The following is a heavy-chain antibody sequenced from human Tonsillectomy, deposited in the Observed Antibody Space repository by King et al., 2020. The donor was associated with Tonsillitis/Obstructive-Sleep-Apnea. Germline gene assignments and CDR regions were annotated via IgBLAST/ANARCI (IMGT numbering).Heavy chain of an antibody. V-gene: IGHV3-11*05. CDR2: ISSSSSYT. Sequence: QLVQSGGGLVKPGGSLRLSCAASGFTFSDYYMSWLRQAPGKGLEWVSYISSSSSYTNYADSVKGRFTISRDNAKNSLYLQMNSLRAEDTAVYYCARDDSSSSDYYYYMDVWGKGTTVTVSS. J-gene: IGHJ6*03. CDR1: GFTFSDYY. CDR3: ARDDSSSSDYYYYMDV. D-gene: IGHD6-6*01.